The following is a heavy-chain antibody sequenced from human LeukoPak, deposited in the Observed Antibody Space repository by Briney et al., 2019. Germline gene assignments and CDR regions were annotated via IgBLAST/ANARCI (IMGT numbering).Heavy chain of an antibody. CDR3: ATSPIGYCSGGSCYDFDY. J-gene: IGHJ4*02. CDR2: FDPEDGET. D-gene: IGHD2-15*01. V-gene: IGHV1-24*01. Sequence: ASVKVSCKVSGYTLTELSMHWVRQAPGKGLEWMGGFDPEDGETIYAQKFQGRVTMTEDTSTDTAYMELSSLRSEDTAVYYCATSPIGYCSGGSCYDFDYWGQGTLVTVSS. CDR1: GYTLTELS.